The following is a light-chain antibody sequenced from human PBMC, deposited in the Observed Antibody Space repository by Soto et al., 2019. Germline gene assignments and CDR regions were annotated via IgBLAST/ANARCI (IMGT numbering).Light chain of an antibody. CDR2: GVN. Sequence: QSALTQPASVSGSPGQSITISCTGTSSDVGGYNYVSWYQQHPGKAPKLMIYGVNNRPSGVSNRFSGSKSGNTASLTISGLQAEDEADYYCSSFTSTSTYVFGTGTKLT. V-gene: IGLV2-14*01. CDR3: SSFTSTSTYV. J-gene: IGLJ1*01. CDR1: SSDVGGYNY.